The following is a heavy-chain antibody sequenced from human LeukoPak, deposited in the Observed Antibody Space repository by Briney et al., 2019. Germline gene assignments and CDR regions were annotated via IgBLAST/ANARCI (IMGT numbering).Heavy chain of an antibody. J-gene: IGHJ4*02. V-gene: IGHV3-21*01. CDR3: ARDLNGSGTLDY. CDR1: GFTFSSYD. D-gene: IGHD1-14*01. Sequence: PGGSLRLSCAASGFTFSSYDMHWVRQAPGKGLEWVSSISSDITYIYCADSVKGRFTISRDNAKNSLYLQMNSLRAEDTAVYYCARDLNGSGTLDYWGQGTLVTVSS. CDR2: ISSDITYI.